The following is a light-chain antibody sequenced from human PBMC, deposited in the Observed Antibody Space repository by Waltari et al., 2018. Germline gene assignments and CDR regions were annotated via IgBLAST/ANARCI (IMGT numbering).Light chain of an antibody. J-gene: IGKJ4*01. CDR3: QQYNRWPPLT. Sequence: EVVMLQSPAALFVSPGERVTLSCKASQNIDNNLAWYQQKPGQSPRLLIYGASTRATGVPARFSGSGSGTEFTLTISSLQSEDCAVFYCQQYNRWPPLTFGGGTKVEIK. CDR1: QNIDNN. CDR2: GAS. V-gene: IGKV3-15*01.